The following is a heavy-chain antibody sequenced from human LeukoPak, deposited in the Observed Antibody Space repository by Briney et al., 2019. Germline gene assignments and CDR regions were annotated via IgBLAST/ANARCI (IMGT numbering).Heavy chain of an antibody. CDR1: GYTFTSYD. CDR2: MNPNSGNT. CDR3: ARGRYSSSWYGDYYYYMDV. D-gene: IGHD6-13*01. Sequence: ASVKVSCRASGYTFTSYDIKWVRQATGQGLEWMGRMNPNSGNTDYAQKFQGRVTMTRNTFISTAYMELSSLRSEDTAVYYCARGRYSSSWYGDYYYYMDVWGKGTTVTISS. J-gene: IGHJ6*03. V-gene: IGHV1-8*01.